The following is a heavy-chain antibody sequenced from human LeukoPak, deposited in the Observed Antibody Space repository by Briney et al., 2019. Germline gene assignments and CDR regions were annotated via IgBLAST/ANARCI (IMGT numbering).Heavy chain of an antibody. V-gene: IGHV3-48*02. D-gene: IGHD3-3*01. CDR2: ISSSSSTI. Sequence: GGSLRLSCAASGFTFSSYAMSWVRQAPGKGLEWVSYISSSSSTIYYADSVKGRFTISRDNAKNSLYLQMNSLRDEDTAVYYCARGRSNYDFWNNYGMDVWGQGTTVTVSS. CDR1: GFTFSSYA. J-gene: IGHJ6*02. CDR3: ARGRSNYDFWNNYGMDV.